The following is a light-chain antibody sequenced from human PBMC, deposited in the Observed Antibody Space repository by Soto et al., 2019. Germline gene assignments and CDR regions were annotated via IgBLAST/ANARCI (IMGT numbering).Light chain of an antibody. CDR3: AAWDDSLSGVV. V-gene: IGLV1-47*01. Sequence: QSVLTQPPSASGTPGQRVTISCSGSSSNIGSNYVYWYQQLPGTAPKLLIYRNNQRPSGVPDRFSGSKSGTSASLAISGLRSEDEADYYGAAWDDSLSGVVFGGGTKLTGL. CDR1: SSNIGSNY. J-gene: IGLJ2*01. CDR2: RNN.